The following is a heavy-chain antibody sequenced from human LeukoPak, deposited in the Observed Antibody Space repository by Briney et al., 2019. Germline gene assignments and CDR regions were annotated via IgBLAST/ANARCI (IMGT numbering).Heavy chain of an antibody. CDR1: GGSISSYY. CDR2: IYYSGST. Sequence: KSSKTLSLTCTVSGGSISSYYWSWLGQPPGKGLEWIGYIYYSGSTNYNPSLKSRVTISVDTSKNQFSLKLSSVTAADTAVYYCARLYSSSFPLYWGQGTLVTVSS. D-gene: IGHD6-6*01. J-gene: IGHJ4*02. V-gene: IGHV4-59*08. CDR3: ARLYSSSFPLY.